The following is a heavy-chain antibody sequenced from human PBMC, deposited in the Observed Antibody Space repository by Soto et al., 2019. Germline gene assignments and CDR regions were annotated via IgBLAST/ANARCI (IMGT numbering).Heavy chain of an antibody. CDR2: IYTTGAT. CDR3: AMTVIAPSPYLDH. CDR1: GDSISRKY. J-gene: IGHJ4*02. Sequence: QVQLQESGPGLVKPSETLSLTCSVSGDSISRKYWSWLRQPAGGGLEWIGRIYTTGATNCNSSLRSRVSMSVDPSENQFSLRLTSVTAADTAVYFCAMTVIAPSPYLDHWGQGLLVTVSS. V-gene: IGHV4-4*07. D-gene: IGHD4-17*01.